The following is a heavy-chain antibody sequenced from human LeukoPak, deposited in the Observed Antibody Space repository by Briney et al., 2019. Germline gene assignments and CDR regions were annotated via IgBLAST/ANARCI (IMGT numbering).Heavy chain of an antibody. J-gene: IGHJ5*02. CDR2: IIPIFGTA. Sequence: ASVKVSCKASGGTFSSYAISWVRQAPGQGLEWMGGIIPIFGTANYAQKFQGRVTITADESTSTAYMELSSLRSEDTAVYYCASRHYGSGSYYLLDPWGQGTLVTVSS. V-gene: IGHV1-69*13. CDR3: ASRHYGSGSYYLLDP. D-gene: IGHD3-10*01. CDR1: GGTFSSYA.